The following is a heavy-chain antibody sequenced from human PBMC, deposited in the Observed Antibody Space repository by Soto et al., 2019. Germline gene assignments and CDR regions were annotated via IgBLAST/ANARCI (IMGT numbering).Heavy chain of an antibody. Sequence: QVQLVESGGGVVQPGRSLRLSCAASGFTFSDYGMHWVRQAPGKGLEWVAVIWYDGSSKYYADSVKGRFTISRDNSKNTLYLRRNGLRAEDTAVYYCAKYGLAEYYDSSGTFYYGMDVWGQGTTVTVSS. CDR2: IWYDGSSK. J-gene: IGHJ6*02. D-gene: IGHD3-22*01. CDR3: AKYGLAEYYDSSGTFYYGMDV. CDR1: GFTFSDYG. V-gene: IGHV3-33*06.